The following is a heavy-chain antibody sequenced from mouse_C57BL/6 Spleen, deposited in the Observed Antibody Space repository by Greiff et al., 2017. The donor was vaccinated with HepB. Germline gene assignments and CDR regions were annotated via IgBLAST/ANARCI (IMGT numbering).Heavy chain of an antibody. V-gene: IGHV14-4*01. J-gene: IGHJ3*01. D-gene: IGHD3-1*01. CDR3: TTSGGGFAY. CDR1: GFNIKDDY. CDR2: IDPENGDT. Sequence: SGAELVRPGASVKLSCTASGFNIKDDYMHWVKQRPEQGLEWIGWIDPENGDTEYASKFQGKATITADTSSNTAYLQLSSLTSEDTAVYYCTTSGGGFAYWGQGTLVTVSA.